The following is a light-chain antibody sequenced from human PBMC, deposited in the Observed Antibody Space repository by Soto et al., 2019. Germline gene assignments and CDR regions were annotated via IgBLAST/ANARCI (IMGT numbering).Light chain of an antibody. J-gene: IGLJ1*01. CDR3: AAWDDSLNRHV. V-gene: IGLV1-44*01. CDR2: TTN. Sequence: QSALTQPHSASGTPGQRVTISCSGSSSNIGTSSVHWFQQLPGTAPKLLISTTNQRPSGVPERFSGSKSGTSASLAISGLQSEDEADYYCAAWDDSLNRHVFGTGSKVTV. CDR1: SSNIGTSS.